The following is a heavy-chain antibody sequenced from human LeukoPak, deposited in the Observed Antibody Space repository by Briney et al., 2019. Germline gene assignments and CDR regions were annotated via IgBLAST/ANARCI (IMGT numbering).Heavy chain of an antibody. CDR1: GFTFSSYS. V-gene: IGHV3-48*04. CDR3: ARDLDGSGSYLGY. Sequence: PGGSLRLSCAASGFTFSSYSMNWVRQAPGKGLEWVSYISSSGSTIYYADSVKGRFTISRDNAKNSLYLQMNSLRAEDTAVYYCARDLDGSGSYLGYWGQGTLVTVSS. J-gene: IGHJ4*02. CDR2: ISSSGSTI. D-gene: IGHD3-10*01.